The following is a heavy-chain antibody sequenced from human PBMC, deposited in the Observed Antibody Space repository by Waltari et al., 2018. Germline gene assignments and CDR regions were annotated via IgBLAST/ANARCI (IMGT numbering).Heavy chain of an antibody. CDR3: AREDYDIWSGYGDY. Sequence: EVRLVESGGGLVQPGGSLTASCAASGLSFRYYWMPWIGQAPGQGLVWVSRINGDGSRPEYADSVKGRFTISRDNAKNTVYLQMNSLRVDDTAVYYCAREDYDIWSGYGDYWGQGTLVSVSS. V-gene: IGHV3-74*01. D-gene: IGHD3-3*01. CDR2: INGDGSRP. CDR1: GLSFRYYW. J-gene: IGHJ4*02.